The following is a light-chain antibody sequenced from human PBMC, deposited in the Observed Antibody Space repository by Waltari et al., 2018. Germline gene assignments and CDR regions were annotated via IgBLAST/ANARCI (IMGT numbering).Light chain of an antibody. CDR2: EVT. V-gene: IGLV2-23*02. Sequence: QSALTQPASVSGSPGQSITISCTGTSSDVGSYDIVSWYQQHPGEAPKLIIYEVTKRSSGVSDRFSGSKSGNTASLTISGLQAEDEADYYCCSYAGGHSLVDVLLGGGTKLTVL. J-gene: IGLJ2*01. CDR3: CSYAGGHSLVDVL. CDR1: SSDVGSYDI.